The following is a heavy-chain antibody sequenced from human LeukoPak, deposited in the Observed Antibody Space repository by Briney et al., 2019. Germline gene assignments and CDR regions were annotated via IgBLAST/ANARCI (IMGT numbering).Heavy chain of an antibody. CDR3: ARDAALTTVTTTNWFDP. D-gene: IGHD4-17*01. V-gene: IGHV1-58*02. Sequence: SVRDSCKASGFTFTSSAMQWVRQARGQRLEWIGWIVVGSGNTNYAQKFQERVTITRDMSTSTAYMELSSLRSEDTAVYYCARDAALTTVTTTNWFDPWGQGTLVTVSS. J-gene: IGHJ5*02. CDR2: IVVGSGNT. CDR1: GFTFTSSA.